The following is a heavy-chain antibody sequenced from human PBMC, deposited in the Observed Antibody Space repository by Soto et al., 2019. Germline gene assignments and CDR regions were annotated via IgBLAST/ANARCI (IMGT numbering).Heavy chain of an antibody. CDR3: AKDLHTTIPVATGD. CDR2: ISDNGGRT. J-gene: IGHJ4*02. V-gene: IGHV3-23*01. Sequence: PGGSLRLSCAASGFTFSTYAMAWIRQAPGKGLEWVSGISDNGGRTYYAASVKGRFTISRDNSKNTLYLQMNSLRPEDTAMYYCAKDLHTTIPVATGDWGQAALVTVSS. CDR1: GFTFSTYA. D-gene: IGHD2-21*01.